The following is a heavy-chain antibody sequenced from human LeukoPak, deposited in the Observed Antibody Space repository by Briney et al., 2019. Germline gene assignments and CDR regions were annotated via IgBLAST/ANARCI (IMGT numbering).Heavy chain of an antibody. V-gene: IGHV4-59*12. CDR2: IYYSGST. D-gene: IGHD4-23*01. CDR3: ARESTVVIRAPPYFDY. Sequence: SETLSLTCTVSGGSISSYYWSWIRQPPGKGLEWIGYIYYSGSTNYNPSLKSRVTISVDTSKNQFSLKLSSVTAADTAVYYCARESTVVIRAPPYFDYWGQGTLVTVSS. J-gene: IGHJ4*02. CDR1: GGSISSYY.